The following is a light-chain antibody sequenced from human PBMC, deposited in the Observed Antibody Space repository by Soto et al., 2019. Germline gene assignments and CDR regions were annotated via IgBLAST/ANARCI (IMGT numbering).Light chain of an antibody. CDR1: QSVSSSF. CDR2: GAS. J-gene: IGKJ4*01. CDR3: QQYGTSPPLT. V-gene: IGKV3-20*01. Sequence: EIVLTQSPGTLSLSPGERATLSCRASQSVSSSFLAWYQQQPGQAPRLLIYGASSRATGIPDRFSGSGSGTDFTLTISRLEPEDFAVYYCQQYGTSPPLTFGGGTKVDIK.